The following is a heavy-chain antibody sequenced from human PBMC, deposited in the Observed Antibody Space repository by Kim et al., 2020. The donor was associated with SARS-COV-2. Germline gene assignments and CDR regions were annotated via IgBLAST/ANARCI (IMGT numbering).Heavy chain of an antibody. CDR1: GFTFSSYA. CDR2: ISYDGSNK. CDR3: ARDRTGFDY. J-gene: IGHJ4*02. Sequence: GGSLRLSCAASGFTFSSYAMHWVRQAPGKGLEWVAVISYDGSNKYYADSVKGRFTISRDNSKNTLYLQMNSLRAEDTAVYYCARDRTGFDYWGKGTLVTVSS. V-gene: IGHV3-30*04.